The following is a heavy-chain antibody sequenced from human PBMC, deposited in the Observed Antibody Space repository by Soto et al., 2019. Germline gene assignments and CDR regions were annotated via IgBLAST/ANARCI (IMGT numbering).Heavy chain of an antibody. D-gene: IGHD3-10*01. CDR1: GGSITSSEYY. CDR2: IYYSGSS. J-gene: IGHJ4*02. CDR3: ARTLSGFTYGSRQFYFDY. V-gene: IGHV4-39*01. Sequence: PSETLSLTCTVSGGSITSSEYYWAWIRQPPGKGLQFVGTIYYSGSSYSNPSLKSLLSMSVDTSKNQFSLTLTSVTAADTAVYYCARTLSGFTYGSRQFYFDYWGQGTLVTVSS.